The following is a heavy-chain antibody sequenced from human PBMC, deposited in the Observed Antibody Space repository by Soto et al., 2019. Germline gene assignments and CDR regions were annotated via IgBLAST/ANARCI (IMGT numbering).Heavy chain of an antibody. D-gene: IGHD3-22*01. V-gene: IGHV3-73*01. CDR2: IRSKADNFAT. CDR3: TGPLYMYDNSGSDY. Sequence: SLRLSCAASGFTFSGSAIHWFRQASWKGLEWVGRIRSKADNFATAYGASVNGRFTISRDDSKSTAYLQMNSLKTEDTAVYYCTGPLYMYDNSGSDYWGQGTLVTVSS. J-gene: IGHJ4*02. CDR1: GFTFSGSA.